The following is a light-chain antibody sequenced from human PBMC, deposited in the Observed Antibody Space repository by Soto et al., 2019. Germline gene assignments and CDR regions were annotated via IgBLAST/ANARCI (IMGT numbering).Light chain of an antibody. V-gene: IGLV2-14*01. CDR3: CSYGDTNTVYV. CDR2: EVS. Sequence: SVLTQPASVSGSPGQSITISCTGTSSDVGGYNFVSWYQQHPGKAPKLMIYEVSNRPSGVSNRFSGSKSGNTASLTISGLQAEDEADYYCCSYGDTNTVYVFGTGTKVTVL. J-gene: IGLJ1*01. CDR1: SSDVGGYNF.